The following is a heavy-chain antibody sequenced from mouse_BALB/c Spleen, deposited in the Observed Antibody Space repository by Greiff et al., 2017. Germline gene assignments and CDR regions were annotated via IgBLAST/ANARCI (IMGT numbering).Heavy chain of an antibody. CDR2: INPSTGYT. CDR1: GYTFTSYW. V-gene: IGHV1-7*01. Sequence: QVQLQQSGAELAKPGASVKMSCKASGYTFTSYWMHWVKQRPGQGLEWIGYINPSTGYTEYNQKFKDKATLTADKSSSTAYMQLSSLTSEDSAVYYCARLGLGPRGYAMDYWGQGTSVTVSS. D-gene: IGHD4-1*01. J-gene: IGHJ4*01. CDR3: ARLGLGPRGYAMDY.